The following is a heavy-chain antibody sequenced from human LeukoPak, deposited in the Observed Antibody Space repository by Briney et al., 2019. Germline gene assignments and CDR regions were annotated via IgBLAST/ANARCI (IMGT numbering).Heavy chain of an antibody. CDR1: GFTFSSSW. CDR2: IKQDGSEK. CDR3: AREYSSSWSDY. D-gene: IGHD6-13*01. Sequence: PGGSLRLSCVVSGFTFSSSWMSWVRQAPGKGLEWVANIKQDGSEKYYVDSVKGRFTISRDNAKNSLYLQMSSLRVEDTAVYYCAREYSSSWSDYWGQGTLVTVSS. J-gene: IGHJ4*02. V-gene: IGHV3-7*01.